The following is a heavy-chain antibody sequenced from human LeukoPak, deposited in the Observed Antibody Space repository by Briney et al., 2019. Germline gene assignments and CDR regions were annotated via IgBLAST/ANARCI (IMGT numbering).Heavy chain of an antibody. CDR2: IHYSGST. CDR3: ARTTEGYCSGGNCYYYYYYMDV. CDR1: RGSISGYY. Sequence: SETLSLTCTVSRGSISGYYWSWIRQPPGKGLEWIGYIHYSGSTSYNPSLKSRVTISVDTSKNQFSLKLRFVTPADTAVFYCARTTEGYCSGGNCYYYYYYMDVWGKGTTVTVSS. J-gene: IGHJ6*03. V-gene: IGHV4-59*01. D-gene: IGHD2-15*01.